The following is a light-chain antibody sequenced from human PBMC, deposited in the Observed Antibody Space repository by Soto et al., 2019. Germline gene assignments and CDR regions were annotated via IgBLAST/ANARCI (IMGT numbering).Light chain of an antibody. CDR1: QSVSSN. CDR2: GAS. J-gene: IGKJ1*01. Sequence: EIVMTQSPATLSVSPGERATLSCRASQSVSSNLAWYQQKPGQAPRLLIYGASTRATGIPARFSGSGSGTDFTLTISSLQSEDVAVYYCQQYNNWPGTFGQGTKVEIK. V-gene: IGKV3-15*01. CDR3: QQYNNWPGT.